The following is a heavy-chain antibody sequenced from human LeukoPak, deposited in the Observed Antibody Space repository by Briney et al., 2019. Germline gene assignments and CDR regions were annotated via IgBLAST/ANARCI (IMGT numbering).Heavy chain of an antibody. CDR2: INPHSGDT. J-gene: IGHJ3*02. Sequence: ASVKVSCKASGYRFTDNYIHWVRQAPGQGLEWMGMINPHSGDTNYAQKFQGRVTMTGDTSISTAYMELSSLRSEDTAVYYCARAQAFMYHAFDIWGQGTMVTVSS. V-gene: IGHV1-2*02. CDR3: ARAQAFMYHAFDI. CDR1: GYRFTDNY. D-gene: IGHD2-8*01.